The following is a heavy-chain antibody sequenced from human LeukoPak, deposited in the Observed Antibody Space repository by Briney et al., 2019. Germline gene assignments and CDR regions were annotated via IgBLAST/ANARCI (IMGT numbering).Heavy chain of an antibody. CDR2: IKQDGSEK. Sequence: AGGSLRLSCAASGFTFSSYWMSWVRQAPGKGLEWVANIKQDGSEKYYVDSVKGRFTISRDNAKNSLYLQMNSLRAEDTAVYYCARGPFGYSSSWYLNWFDPWAREPWSPSPQ. V-gene: IGHV3-7*01. D-gene: IGHD6-13*01. J-gene: IGHJ5*02. CDR3: ARGPFGYSSSWYLNWFDP. CDR1: GFTFSSYW.